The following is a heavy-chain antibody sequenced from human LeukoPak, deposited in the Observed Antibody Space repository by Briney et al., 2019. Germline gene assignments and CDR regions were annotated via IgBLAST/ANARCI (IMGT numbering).Heavy chain of an antibody. Sequence: PSETLSLTCTVSGGSISSYYWSWIRQPPGKGLEWIGYIYYSGSTNYNPSLKSRVTISVDTSKNQFSLKLSSVTAADTAVYYCARLYYCDSSGYTFPRAYFDYWGQGTLVTVSS. CDR3: ARLYYCDSSGYTFPRAYFDY. D-gene: IGHD3-22*01. J-gene: IGHJ4*02. V-gene: IGHV4-59*08. CDR2: IYYSGST. CDR1: GGSISSYY.